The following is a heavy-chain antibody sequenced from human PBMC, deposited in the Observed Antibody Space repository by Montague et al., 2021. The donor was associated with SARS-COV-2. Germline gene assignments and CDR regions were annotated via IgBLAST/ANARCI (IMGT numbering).Heavy chain of an antibody. J-gene: IGHJ3*02. D-gene: IGHD3-22*01. V-gene: IGHV4-4*07. Sequence: SETLSLTCTVSGGSISSYYWSWIRQPAGKGLEWIGRLYTSGSTNYNPSLTSRVTISVDTSKNQFSLKLSSVTAADTAVYYCARERGPYYSDSSGYHNAFVIWGQGTMVTVSS. CDR1: GGSISSYY. CDR2: LYTSGST. CDR3: ARERGPYYSDSSGYHNAFVI.